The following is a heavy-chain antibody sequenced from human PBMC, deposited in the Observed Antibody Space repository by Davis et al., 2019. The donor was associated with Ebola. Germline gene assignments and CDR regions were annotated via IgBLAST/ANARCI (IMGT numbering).Heavy chain of an antibody. Sequence: SLKIPCAASGFRFSNYAMHRVRQAPGKGLEWVAVISYHGNNKYYADSVKDRFTISRDNPKNTLYLQMDSLGAEGTAVYYCARDWRGWFGELLYYYYGMDVWGQGTTVTVSS. CDR3: ARDWRGWFGELLYYYYGMDV. D-gene: IGHD3-10*01. V-gene: IGHV3-30*03. CDR2: ISYHGNNK. CDR1: GFRFSNYA. J-gene: IGHJ6*02.